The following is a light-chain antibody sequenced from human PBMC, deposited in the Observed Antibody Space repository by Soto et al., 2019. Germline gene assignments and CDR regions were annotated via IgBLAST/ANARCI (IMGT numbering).Light chain of an antibody. CDR2: DAS. Sequence: EIVVTQSPSTLSLSPGERATLSCRASQSVSSYLAWYQQKPGQAPRLLIYDASNRATGIPARFSGSGSGTDFTLTISILEPEDFAVYYCQQRSNWPPITFGQGTRLEIK. J-gene: IGKJ5*01. V-gene: IGKV3-11*01. CDR3: QQRSNWPPIT. CDR1: QSVSSY.